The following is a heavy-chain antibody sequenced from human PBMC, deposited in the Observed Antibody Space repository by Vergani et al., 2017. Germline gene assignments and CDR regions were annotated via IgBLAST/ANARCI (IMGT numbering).Heavy chain of an antibody. CDR2: IRYDGSNK. CDR3: ARVHFDTAMAREPLDY. J-gene: IGHJ4*02. D-gene: IGHD5-18*01. Sequence: VQLVESGGGLVLPGGSLRLSCAASGFTFSGYGMHWVRQAPGKGLEWVAFIRYDGSNKYYADSVKGRFTISRDNSKNTLYLQMNSLRAEDTAVYYCARVHFDTAMAREPLDYWGQGTLVTVSS. V-gene: IGHV3-30*02. CDR1: GFTFSGYG.